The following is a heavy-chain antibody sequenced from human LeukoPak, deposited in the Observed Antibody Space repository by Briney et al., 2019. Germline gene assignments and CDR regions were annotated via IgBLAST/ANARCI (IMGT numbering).Heavy chain of an antibody. CDR1: GFTFSDYY. J-gene: IGHJ5*02. D-gene: IGHD4-17*01. V-gene: IGHV3-11*01. Sequence: AGGSLRLPCAASGFTFSDYYMSWIRQAPGKGLEWVSYISSSGSTIYYADSVKGRFTISRDNAKNSLYLQMNSLRAEDTAVYYCARDYGDYVGYNWFDPWGQGTLVTVSS. CDR2: ISSSGSTI. CDR3: ARDYGDYVGYNWFDP.